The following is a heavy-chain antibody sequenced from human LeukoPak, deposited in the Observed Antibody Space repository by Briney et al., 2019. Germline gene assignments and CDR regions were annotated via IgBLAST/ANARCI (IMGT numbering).Heavy chain of an antibody. J-gene: IGHJ4*02. V-gene: IGHV3-23*01. CDR3: ARGGADYDILTGYEY. CDR1: GFTFSSYA. CDR2: ISGSGGST. Sequence: GGSLRLSCAASGFTFSSYAMSWVRQAPGKGLEWVTAISGSGGSTYYADSVKGRFTISRDNSKNTLYLQMNSLRAEDTAVYYCARGGADYDILTGYEYWGQGTLVTVSS. D-gene: IGHD3-9*01.